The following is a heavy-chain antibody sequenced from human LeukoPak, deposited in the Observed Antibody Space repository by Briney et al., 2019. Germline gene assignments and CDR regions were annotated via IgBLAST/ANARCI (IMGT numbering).Heavy chain of an antibody. V-gene: IGHV1-18*01. D-gene: IGHD5-18*01. CDR1: GFTFNNSG. CDR3: ARRAPLARGHSAYYMDV. CDR2: ISAYNGNT. Sequence: GVSLRLSCAASGFTFNNSGMHWVRQAPGQGLEWMGWISAYNGNTNYAQKLQGRVTMTTDTSTSTAYMELRSLRSDDTAVYYCARRAPLARGHSAYYMDVWGKGTTVTVSS. J-gene: IGHJ6*03.